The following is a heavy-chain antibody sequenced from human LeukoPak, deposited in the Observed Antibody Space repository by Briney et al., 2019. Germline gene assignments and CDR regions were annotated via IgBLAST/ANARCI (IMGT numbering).Heavy chain of an antibody. J-gene: IGHJ5*02. CDR3: ARAPGNYVHWFDP. CDR1: GYTFNNYD. V-gene: IGHV1-8*02. Sequence: ASVKVSCKASGYTFNNYDINWVRQTTERGLEWMGWLNPNSGDTGYAQNFQGRLTMTRNTSINTAYMELSSLRSEDTAVYYCARAPGNYVHWFDPWGQGTLVTVSS. CDR2: LNPNSGDT. D-gene: IGHD3-10*02.